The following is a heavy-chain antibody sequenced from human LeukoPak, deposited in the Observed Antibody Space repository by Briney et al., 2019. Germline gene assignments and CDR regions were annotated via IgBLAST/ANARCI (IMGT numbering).Heavy chain of an antibody. J-gene: IGHJ4*02. CDR2: IYHSGST. Sequence: PSETLSLTCAVSGASISSGDYSWSWIRQPPGKGLEWIGYIYHSGSTTYNPSLKSRVTISLDRSKNEFSLKLSSVTAADTAVYYCAGDYGSGSYRFDYWGQGTLVIVSS. CDR3: AGDYGSGSYRFDY. CDR1: GASISSGDYS. D-gene: IGHD3-10*01. V-gene: IGHV4-30-2*01.